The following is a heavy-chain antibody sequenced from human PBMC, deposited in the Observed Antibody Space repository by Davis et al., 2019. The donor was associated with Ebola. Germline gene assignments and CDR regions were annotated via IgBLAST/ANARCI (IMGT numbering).Heavy chain of an antibody. Sequence: GGSLRLSCAASGFTVSSNYMSWVRQAPGKGLEWVSVIYSGGSTYYADSVKGRFTISRDNSKNTLYLQMNSLRAEDTAVYYCASRLNSNYRQIYYYYYGMDVWGQGTTVTVSS. V-gene: IGHV3-53*01. D-gene: IGHD4-11*01. CDR1: GFTVSSNY. CDR3: ASRLNSNYRQIYYYYYGMDV. CDR2: IYSGGST. J-gene: IGHJ6*02.